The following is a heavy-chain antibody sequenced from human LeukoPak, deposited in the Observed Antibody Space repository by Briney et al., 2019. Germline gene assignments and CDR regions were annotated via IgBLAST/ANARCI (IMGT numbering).Heavy chain of an antibody. D-gene: IGHD3-22*01. CDR3: ARDFRYRDSSGYYSFDY. CDR1: GFTFTIYG. CDR2: LSGRSDSI. V-gene: IGHV3-48*02. Sequence: QPGGSLRLSCAASGFTFTIYGMNWLRQAPGKGLEWVSYLSGRSDSIYYAESVKGRFTISRDNARNSLYLQMNSLRDEDTAVYYSARDFRYRDSSGYYSFDYWGQGTLVTVSS. J-gene: IGHJ4*02.